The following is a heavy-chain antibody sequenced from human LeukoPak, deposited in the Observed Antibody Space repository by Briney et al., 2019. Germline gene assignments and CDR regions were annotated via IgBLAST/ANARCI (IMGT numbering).Heavy chain of an antibody. CDR1: RFTFSSYW. J-gene: IGHJ4*02. CDR3: AREGRFPDY. V-gene: IGHV3-7*01. Sequence: PGGSLRLSCAASRFTFSSYWMSWVRQAPGKGLEWVANIKQDGSEKYYVDSVKGRFTISRDNAKNSLYLQMNSLRAEDTAVYYCAREGRFPDYWGQGTLVTVSS. CDR2: IKQDGSEK. D-gene: IGHD3-3*01.